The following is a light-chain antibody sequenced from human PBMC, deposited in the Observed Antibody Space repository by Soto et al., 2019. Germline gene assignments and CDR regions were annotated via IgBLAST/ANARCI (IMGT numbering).Light chain of an antibody. V-gene: IGKV1-13*02. Sequence: AIQLTQSPSSLSASVGDSVTITCRATQDISNTLAWYQHKPGRGPTLLIFDASTLESGVPPRFTGSGSGTHFTLTSSSLQPEDFATYVGQRGKGYPITFGQGTRVEV. J-gene: IGKJ5*01. CDR3: QRGKGYPIT. CDR2: DAS. CDR1: QDISNT.